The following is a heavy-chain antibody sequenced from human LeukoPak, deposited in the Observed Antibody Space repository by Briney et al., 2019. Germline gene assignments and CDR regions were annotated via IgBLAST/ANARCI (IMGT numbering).Heavy chain of an antibody. D-gene: IGHD6-19*01. CDR2: IYQSGIT. CDR3: ARDPRPRGGWFYFDY. CDR1: GDSISRGNY. V-gene: IGHV4-4*02. J-gene: IGHJ4*02. Sequence: PSGTLSLTCGVSGDSISRGNYWTWVRQFPGKGLEWIGDIYQSGITNYNPSLKSRVTMSLDKSKNEFSLSLHSVTAADTAVYFCARDPRPRGGWFYFDYWGQGILVTVSS.